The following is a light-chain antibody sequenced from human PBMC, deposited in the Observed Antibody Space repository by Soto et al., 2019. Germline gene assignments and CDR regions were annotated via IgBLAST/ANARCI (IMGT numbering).Light chain of an antibody. CDR2: GTS. J-gene: IGKJ4*01. Sequence: EVVLTQSPGTLSLSPGERATLSCRASQSVGSSYLAWYQQKPGQAPRVLIYGTSSRPTGIPDRFSGSGSGTDFTLTISRLEPEDFAVYYCQQYGSSALTFGRGTKVDIK. CDR1: QSVGSSY. CDR3: QQYGSSALT. V-gene: IGKV3-20*01.